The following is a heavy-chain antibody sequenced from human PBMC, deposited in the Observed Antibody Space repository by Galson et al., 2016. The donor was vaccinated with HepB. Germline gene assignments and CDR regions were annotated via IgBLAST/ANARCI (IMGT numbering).Heavy chain of an antibody. CDR3: AKGFRSRVMHV. CDR2: ISSEGRHK. D-gene: IGHD3-3*01. V-gene: IGHV3-30*18. Sequence: SLRLSCAASGFTFSSYGMHWVRQAPGKGLEWVAVISSEGRHKYYADSAKDRFAISRDNSKNSLYLQMNSLRAEDTAVYYCAKGFRSRVMHVWGQGTTVTVFS. J-gene: IGHJ6*02. CDR1: GFTFSSYG.